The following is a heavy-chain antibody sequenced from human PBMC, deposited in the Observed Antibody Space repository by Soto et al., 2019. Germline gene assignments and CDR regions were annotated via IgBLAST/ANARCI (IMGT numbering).Heavy chain of an antibody. CDR2: IIPIFGTA. D-gene: IGHD1-26*01. CDR1: GGTFSSYA. CDR3: AREPFVAATTKGYYYYYGMDV. J-gene: IGHJ6*02. V-gene: IGHV1-69*13. Sequence: SVKVSCKASGGTFSSYAISWVRQAPGQGLEWMGGIIPIFGTANYAQKFQGRVTITADESTSTAYMELSSLRSEDTAVYYCAREPFVAATTKGYYYYYGMDVWGQGTTVTVSS.